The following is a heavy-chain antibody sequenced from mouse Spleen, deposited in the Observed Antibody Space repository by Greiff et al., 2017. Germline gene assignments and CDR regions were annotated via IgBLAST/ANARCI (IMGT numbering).Heavy chain of an antibody. D-gene: IGHD2-12*01. CDR1: GYTFTDYN. V-gene: IGHV1-18*01. CDR3: AREAYYMDWFAY. CDR2: INPNNGGT. Sequence: SGPELVKPGASVKLPCKASGYTFTDYNMAWVKQSHGKSLEWIGDINPNNGGTIYNQKFKGKATLTVDKSSSTAYMELRSLTSEDTAVYYCAREAYYMDWFAYGGQGTLVTVSA. J-gene: IGHJ3*01.